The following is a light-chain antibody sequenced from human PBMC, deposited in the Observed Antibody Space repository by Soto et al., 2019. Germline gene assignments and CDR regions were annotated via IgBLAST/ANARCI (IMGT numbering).Light chain of an antibody. CDR2: DVS. CDR1: SSDVGSNNG. CDR3: SSYTISSTYV. J-gene: IGLJ1*01. Sequence: QSALTQPPSVSGSPGQSVTISCTGTSSDVGSNNGVSWYQQPPGTAPKLMIYDVSNRPSGVPDRFSGCKSGNTASLTISGLQAEDEGDYYCSSYTISSTYVFGTGTKVTCL. V-gene: IGLV2-18*02.